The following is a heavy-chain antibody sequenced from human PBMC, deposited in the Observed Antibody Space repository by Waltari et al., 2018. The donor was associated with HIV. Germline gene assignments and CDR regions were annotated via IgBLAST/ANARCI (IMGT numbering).Heavy chain of an antibody. CDR3: ARGSPSGSYFDY. Sequence: QVQLVQSGAEVKKPGASVKVSCTASGYTFTSYAMHWVRQAPGQRLEWMGCINVGGGNTKYSQKFQARITITRDTSASTVCLELSSLRSEDTAVYYCARGSPSGSYFDYWGQGTLGTVSS. V-gene: IGHV1-3*01. CDR1: GYTFTSYA. J-gene: IGHJ4*02. D-gene: IGHD1-26*01. CDR2: INVGGGNT.